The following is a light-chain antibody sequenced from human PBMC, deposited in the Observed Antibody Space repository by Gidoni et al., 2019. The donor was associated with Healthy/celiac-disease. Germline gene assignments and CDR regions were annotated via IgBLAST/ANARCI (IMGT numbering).Light chain of an antibody. CDR3: QQRSNWPPLT. CDR1: QSVSSY. Sequence: EIVLTQSPATLSLSPGERATLSCRDSQSVSSYLAWYQQKPGQAPRLLIYDASNRATGIPARFSGSGSGTDFTLTISSLEPEDFAVYYCQQRSNWPPLTFXGXTKVEIK. CDR2: DAS. J-gene: IGKJ4*01. V-gene: IGKV3-11*01.